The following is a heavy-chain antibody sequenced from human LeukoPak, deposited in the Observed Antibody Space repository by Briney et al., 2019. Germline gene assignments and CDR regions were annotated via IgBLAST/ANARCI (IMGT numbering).Heavy chain of an antibody. CDR3: ARTPEGGFWSGYYQFDY. D-gene: IGHD3-3*01. J-gene: IGHJ4*02. CDR1: GFTFNTFW. CDR2: IDEDGSEK. Sequence: PGGSLRLSCAASGFTFNTFWMSWVRQAPGKGVEWVANIDEDGSEKYYVESVKGRFTISRDNAKNTLYLQMHSLRAEDTAVYYYARTPEGGFWSGYYQFDYWGQGTLVTVSS. V-gene: IGHV3-7*01.